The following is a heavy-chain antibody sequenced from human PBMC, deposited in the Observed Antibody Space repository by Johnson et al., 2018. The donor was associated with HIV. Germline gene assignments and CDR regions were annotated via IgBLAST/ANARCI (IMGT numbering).Heavy chain of an antibody. V-gene: IGHV3-30-3*01. Sequence: QVQLVESGGGVVQPGRSLRLSCAASGFTFSSYAMHWVRQAPGKGLEWVAVISYDGSNKYYADSVKGRFTISRDSSKNTLYLQMNSLRAEDTAVYYCAKDRGLLDAFDIWGQGTMVTVSS. CDR3: AKDRGLLDAFDI. CDR2: ISYDGSNK. CDR1: GFTFSSYA. J-gene: IGHJ3*02.